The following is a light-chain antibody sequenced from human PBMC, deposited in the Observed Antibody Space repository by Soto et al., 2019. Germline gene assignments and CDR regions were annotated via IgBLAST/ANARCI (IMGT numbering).Light chain of an antibody. J-gene: IGKJ1*01. CDR3: QQYNSHSPWT. CDR2: DAY. Sequence: DIHMTQSPSSLSASVGDRVTITCRASQSISSWLAWYQQKLGRAPRLLIYDAYSLESGVPSRFSGSGSGTEFTLTISSLQPDDFATYYCQQYNSHSPWTFGQGTKVDIK. V-gene: IGKV1-5*01. CDR1: QSISSW.